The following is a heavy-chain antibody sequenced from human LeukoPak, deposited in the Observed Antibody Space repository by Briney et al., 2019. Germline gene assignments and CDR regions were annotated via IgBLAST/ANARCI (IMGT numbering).Heavy chain of an antibody. V-gene: IGHV3-30*06. Sequence: PGGSLRLSCAASGFTFSWFGMHWIRQLPGKGLEWVAATSHTGHLKFYADSVRGRFTISRDNSNNTLYLQMNSLRPDDTALYYRGKDGWGKNLAFSFDPWGRETLVTVS. CDR2: TSHTGHLK. J-gene: IGHJ5*02. D-gene: IGHD7-27*01. CDR1: GFTFSWFG. CDR3: GKDGWGKNLAFSFDP.